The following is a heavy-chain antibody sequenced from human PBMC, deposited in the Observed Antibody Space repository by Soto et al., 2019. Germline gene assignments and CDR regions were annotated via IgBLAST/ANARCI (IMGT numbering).Heavy chain of an antibody. V-gene: IGHV3-30*18. CDR2: ISNTGSSA. CDR3: AKPITTVRTAATPGGSRGRGALLDR. D-gene: IGHD6-19*01. Sequence: QVQLVESGGGVVQPGRSLRLSCAASGFTFSVFGMHWVRQAPGTGLEWVAVISNTGSSAHYADSVRGRFTISRDNGENTLSLLMASLRPEATAVYYCAKPITTVRTAATPGGSRGRGALLDRWGQGTLVTVSS. J-gene: IGHJ4*02. CDR1: GFTFSVFG.